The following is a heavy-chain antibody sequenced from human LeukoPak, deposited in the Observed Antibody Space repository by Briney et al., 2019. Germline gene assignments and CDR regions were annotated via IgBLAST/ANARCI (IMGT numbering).Heavy chain of an antibody. CDR3: ARENLVNYNSLYYFDY. D-gene: IGHD5-24*01. CDR1: GASISSTTYY. Sequence: SETLSLTCTVSGASISSTTYYWGWIRQPPRKGLEWIASIYYSGSTNYNPSLKSRVTISVDTSKNQFSLKLSSVTAADTAVYYCARENLVNYNSLYYFDYWGQGTLVTVSS. V-gene: IGHV4-39*07. CDR2: IYYSGST. J-gene: IGHJ4*02.